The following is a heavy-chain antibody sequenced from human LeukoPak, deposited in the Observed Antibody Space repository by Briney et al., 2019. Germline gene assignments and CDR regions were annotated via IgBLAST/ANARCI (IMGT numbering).Heavy chain of an antibody. CDR3: ATKQWLAPPPDS. CDR1: GFTFSKYW. Sequence: GGSLRLSCAASGFTFSKYWRLWVRQAPGKGLESVSRINTDGTVTTYADSVKGRFTVSRDNADNTMLLQMNSVRDEDTAVYYCATKQWLAPPPDSWGQGTPVTVSS. J-gene: IGHJ4*02. V-gene: IGHV3-74*01. D-gene: IGHD6-19*01. CDR2: INTDGTVT.